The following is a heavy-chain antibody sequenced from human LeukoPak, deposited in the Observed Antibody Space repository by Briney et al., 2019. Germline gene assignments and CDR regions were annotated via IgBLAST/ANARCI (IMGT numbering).Heavy chain of an antibody. J-gene: IGHJ4*02. CDR2: IYPGDSDP. Sequence: GESLKISCKGSGYTSTTYWIGWVRQMPGKGLEWMGIIYPGDSDPRYSPSFQGQVTISADKSISTAYLQWSSLKASDSAIYYCARHGLGSSWFGFDYWGQGTLVTVSS. V-gene: IGHV5-51*01. CDR1: GYTSTTYW. CDR3: ARHGLGSSWFGFDY. D-gene: IGHD6-13*01.